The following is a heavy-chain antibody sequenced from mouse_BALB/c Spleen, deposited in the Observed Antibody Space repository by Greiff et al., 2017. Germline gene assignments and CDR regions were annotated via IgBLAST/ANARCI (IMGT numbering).Heavy chain of an antibody. J-gene: IGHJ2*01. Sequence: EVQLQQSGAELVRSGASVKLSCTASGFNIKDYYMHWVKQRPEQGLEWIGWIDPENGDTEYAPKFQGKATMTADTSSNTAYLQLGSLTSEDTAVDYCIGYYGSSSSVDDWGQGTTLTVSS. D-gene: IGHD1-1*01. V-gene: IGHV14-4*02. CDR3: IGYYGSSSSVDD. CDR2: IDPENGDT. CDR1: GFNIKDYY.